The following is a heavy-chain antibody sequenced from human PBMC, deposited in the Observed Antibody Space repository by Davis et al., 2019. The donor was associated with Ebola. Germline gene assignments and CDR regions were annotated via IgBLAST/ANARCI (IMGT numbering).Heavy chain of an antibody. Sequence: GESLKISCAASGFTFSSYGMHWVRQAPGKGLEWVAVIWYDGSNKYYADSVKGRFTISRDNSKNTLYLQMNSLRAEDTAVYYCARDSAIWFGELTPMDVWGQGTTVTVSS. D-gene: IGHD3-10*01. CDR1: GFTFSSYG. CDR3: ARDSAIWFGELTPMDV. CDR2: IWYDGSNK. V-gene: IGHV3-33*08. J-gene: IGHJ6*02.